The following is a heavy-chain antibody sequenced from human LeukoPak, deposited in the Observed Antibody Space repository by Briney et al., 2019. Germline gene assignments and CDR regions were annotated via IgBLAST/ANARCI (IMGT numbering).Heavy chain of an antibody. Sequence: GGSLRLSCAASGFSFSNDWMCWVRQAPGKGLEWVANINQDESKKYYVDSVKGRFTISRDNAKNSLYLQMSSLRAEDTAVYYCARGPVGGFDPWGQGTLVTVSS. CDR3: ARGPVGGFDP. CDR1: GFSFSNDW. D-gene: IGHD1-26*01. V-gene: IGHV3-7*01. J-gene: IGHJ5*02. CDR2: INQDESKK.